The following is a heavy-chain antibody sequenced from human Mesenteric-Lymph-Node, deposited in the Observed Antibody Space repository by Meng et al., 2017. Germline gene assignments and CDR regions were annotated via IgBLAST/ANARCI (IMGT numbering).Heavy chain of an antibody. Sequence: SETLSLTCSVSGGSISSYYWTWIRQPAGKGLEWIGRVYTSGSTKYNPSLQSRVTVSVDTSRNHFSLKLSSVTAADTAVYYCARGRPYGSGTYYYFDYWGQGTLVTVSS. CDR1: GGSISSYY. V-gene: IGHV4-4*07. CDR2: VYTSGST. J-gene: IGHJ4*02. D-gene: IGHD3-10*01. CDR3: ARGRPYGSGTYYYFDY.